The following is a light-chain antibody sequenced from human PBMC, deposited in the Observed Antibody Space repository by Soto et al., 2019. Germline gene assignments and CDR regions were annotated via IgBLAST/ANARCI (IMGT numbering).Light chain of an antibody. CDR3: ETWDSNTHV. J-gene: IGLJ1*01. CDR2: REGSGSY. Sequence: QPVLTQSSSASASLGSSVKLTCTLSSGHSSYIIAWHQQQPGKAPRYLMKREGSGSYNKGSGVPDRFSGSSSGADRYLTISNLQSEDEADYYCETWDSNTHVFGTGTKVTVL. CDR1: SGHSSYI. V-gene: IGLV4-60*03.